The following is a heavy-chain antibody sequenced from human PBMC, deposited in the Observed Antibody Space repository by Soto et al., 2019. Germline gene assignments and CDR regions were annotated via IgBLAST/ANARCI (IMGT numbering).Heavy chain of an antibody. D-gene: IGHD1-26*01. V-gene: IGHV3-23*01. Sequence: GGSLRLSSGASGFTFRNYGMNWVRQAPGRGLEWVSGINGNGGTTYYAESVKGRFTISRDNSKNTLYLQMNSLRVEDTAMYYCAKDPAGAGPDFDYWGLGTLVTVSS. CDR3: AKDPAGAGPDFDY. CDR2: INGNGGTT. J-gene: IGHJ4*02. CDR1: GFTFRNYG.